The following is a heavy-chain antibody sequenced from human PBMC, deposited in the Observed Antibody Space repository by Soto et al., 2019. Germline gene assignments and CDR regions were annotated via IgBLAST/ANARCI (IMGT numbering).Heavy chain of an antibody. CDR2: IYYSGST. CDR3: ARFTTIFGVVSYAFDY. D-gene: IGHD3-3*01. V-gene: IGHV4-59*01. CDR1: GGSITSYY. Sequence: SETLSLTCTVSGGSITSYYWTWIRQPPGKGLEWIGYIYYSGSTNYNPSLNSRVTISVDTSKNQFSLKLSSVTAADAAVYYCARFTTIFGVVSYAFDYWGQGTLVTVSS. J-gene: IGHJ4*02.